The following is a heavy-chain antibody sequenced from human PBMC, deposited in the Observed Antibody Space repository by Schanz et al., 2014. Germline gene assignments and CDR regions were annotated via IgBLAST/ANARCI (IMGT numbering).Heavy chain of an antibody. D-gene: IGHD3-10*01. CDR2: IDGKSTTI. J-gene: IGHJ6*03. CDR3: ARHGLCYYRNYYMDV. Sequence: AQLLESGGGVVQPGTSLILSCSASGFSLNTYGIHWFRQPAGKGLEWLSYIDGKSTTIYYADSVKGRFTVSRDNARNSLYLHMNTLGAEDTAVYYCARHGLCYYRNYYMDVWGKGTTVTVSS. V-gene: IGHV3-48*01. CDR1: GFSLNTYG.